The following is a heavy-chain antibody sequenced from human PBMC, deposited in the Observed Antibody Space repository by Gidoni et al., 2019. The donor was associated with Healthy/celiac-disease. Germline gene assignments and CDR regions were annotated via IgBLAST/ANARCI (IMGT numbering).Heavy chain of an antibody. CDR3: AREPPGHNSRERRYFDY. J-gene: IGHJ4*02. V-gene: IGHV3-66*01. CDR1: GFTVSSND. CDR2: IYSGGST. D-gene: IGHD3-22*01. Sequence: EVQLVESGGGLVQPGGSLRLSCAASGFTVSSNDMSWVRQAPGKGLEWVSVIYSGGSTYYADSVKGRFTISRDNSKNTLYLQMNSLRAEDTAVYYCAREPPGHNSRERRYFDYWGQGTLVTVSS.